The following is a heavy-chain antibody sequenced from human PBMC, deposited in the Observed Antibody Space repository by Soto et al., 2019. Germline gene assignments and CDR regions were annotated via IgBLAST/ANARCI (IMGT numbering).Heavy chain of an antibody. CDR3: ARDRSSSSL. CDR2: ISAYNGNT. V-gene: IGHV1-18*01. J-gene: IGHJ4*02. Sequence: GASVKASCKAFGYTLTHYGISWVRQAPGQGLEWMGWISAYNGNTNYAQKFQGRVTMTTDTSTSTAYMELRSLRSDDTAVYYCARDRSSSSLWGQGTLVTVSS. CDR1: GYTLTHYG. D-gene: IGHD6-6*01.